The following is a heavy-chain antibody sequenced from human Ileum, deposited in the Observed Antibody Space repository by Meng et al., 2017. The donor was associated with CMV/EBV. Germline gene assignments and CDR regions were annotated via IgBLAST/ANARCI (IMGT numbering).Heavy chain of an antibody. D-gene: IGHD6-13*01. J-gene: IGHJ4*02. Sequence: ASVKVSCKASGYTFTSYDINWVRQATGQGLEWMGWMNPNSGNTGCAQKFQGRVTMTRNTTISTAYMELSSLRSEDTAVYYCATLLEEQQAQNFDYWGQGTLVTVSS. V-gene: IGHV1-8*01. CDR1: GYTFTSYD. CDR2: MNPNSGNT. CDR3: ATLLEEQQAQNFDY.